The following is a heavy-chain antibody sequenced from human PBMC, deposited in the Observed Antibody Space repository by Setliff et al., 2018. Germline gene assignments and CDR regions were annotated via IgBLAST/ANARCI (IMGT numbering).Heavy chain of an antibody. V-gene: IGHV4-30-4*08. CDR2: IYYSGST. D-gene: IGHD2-2*01. Sequence: SETLSLTCTVSGGSISSGDYYWSWIRQPPGKGLEWIGCIYYSGSTYYNPSLKSRVTISVDTSKNQFSLKLSSVTAADTAVYYCARAHSDIVVVPAAMRDAFDIWGQGTMVTVSS. CDR1: GGSISSGDYY. CDR3: ARAHSDIVVVPAAMRDAFDI. J-gene: IGHJ3*02.